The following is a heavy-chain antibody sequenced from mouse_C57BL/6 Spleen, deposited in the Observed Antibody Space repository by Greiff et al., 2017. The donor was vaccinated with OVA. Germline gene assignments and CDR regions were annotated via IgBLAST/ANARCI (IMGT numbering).Heavy chain of an antibody. J-gene: IGHJ4*01. CDR3: ARGTDGYAMDY. V-gene: IGHV1-19*01. CDR1: GYTFTDYY. Sequence: LVEPGASVKMSCKASGYTFTDYYMNWVKQSHGKSLEWIGVINPYNGGTSYNQKFKGKATLTVDKSSSTAYMELNSLTSEDSAVYYCARGTDGYAMDYWGQGTSVTVSS. CDR2: INPYNGGT.